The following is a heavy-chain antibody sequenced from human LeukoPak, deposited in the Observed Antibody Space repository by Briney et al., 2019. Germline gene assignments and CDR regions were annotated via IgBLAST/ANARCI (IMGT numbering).Heavy chain of an antibody. J-gene: IGHJ4*02. CDR3: ARLNSFGGFDY. Sequence: SETLSLTCSVSHYFITNGHYWGWIRQPPGKGLEWIGSIYYSGSTYYNPSLKSRVTISVDTSKNQFSLKLSFVTAADTAVYYCARLNSFGGFDYWGQGTLVTVSS. CDR2: IYYSGST. CDR1: HYFITNGHY. D-gene: IGHD3-16*01. V-gene: IGHV4-38-2*01.